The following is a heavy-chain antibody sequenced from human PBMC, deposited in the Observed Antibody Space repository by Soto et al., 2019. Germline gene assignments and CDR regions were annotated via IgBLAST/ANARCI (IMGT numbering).Heavy chain of an antibody. D-gene: IGHD1-7*01. CDR2: ISGGGRST. CDR1: GFTFSNYA. Sequence: VGSLRLSCEASGFTFSNYAMSWVRQAPGKGLEWVSNISGGGRSTYHIDSVKGRFTISRDNSKNTLYLQMSSLRAEGTAVYYCAKRTNWNYIRDAFDIWGQGTMVTVSS. J-gene: IGHJ3*02. CDR3: AKRTNWNYIRDAFDI. V-gene: IGHV3-23*01.